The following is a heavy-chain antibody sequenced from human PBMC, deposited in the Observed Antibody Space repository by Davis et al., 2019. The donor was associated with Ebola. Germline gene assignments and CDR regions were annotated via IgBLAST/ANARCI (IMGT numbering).Heavy chain of an antibody. Sequence: GESLKISCAASGFTFNTFWMHWVRQVPGKGLVWVSRINSDGSSASYADSVKGRFTISRDNAKNTLYLQMNSLRVEDTAVYYCARDPSGSESYQDYWGQGTLVTVSS. V-gene: IGHV3-74*01. J-gene: IGHJ4*02. CDR1: GFTFNTFW. CDR3: ARDPSGSESYQDY. D-gene: IGHD1-26*01. CDR2: INSDGSSA.